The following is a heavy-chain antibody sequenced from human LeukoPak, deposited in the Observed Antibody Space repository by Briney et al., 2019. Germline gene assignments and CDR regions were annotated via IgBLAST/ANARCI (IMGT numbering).Heavy chain of an antibody. Sequence: ASVKVSCKASGYIFTGYYMHWVRQAPGQGLEWMGWINPNSGDTNYAQKFQGRVTMTRDTSISAAYMELSRLRSDDTAVYYCARVRYRLAETYIDYWGQGTLVTVSS. CDR1: GYIFTGYY. J-gene: IGHJ4*02. CDR2: INPNSGDT. CDR3: ARVRYRLAETYIDY. D-gene: IGHD2-15*01. V-gene: IGHV1-2*02.